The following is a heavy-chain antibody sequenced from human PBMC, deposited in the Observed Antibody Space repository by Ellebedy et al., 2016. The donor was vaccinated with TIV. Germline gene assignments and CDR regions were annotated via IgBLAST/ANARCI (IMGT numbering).Heavy chain of an antibody. Sequence: GESLKISCAASGYTFSSYAMSWVRQAPGKGLEWVSAISGSGGSTYYADSVKVRFTISRDNSKNTLYLQMNILRAEDTAVYYCENEFVLGSIDYWGQGTLVTVSS. V-gene: IGHV3-23*01. CDR1: GYTFSSYA. CDR3: ENEFVLGSIDY. J-gene: IGHJ4*02. D-gene: IGHD3-16*01. CDR2: ISGSGGST.